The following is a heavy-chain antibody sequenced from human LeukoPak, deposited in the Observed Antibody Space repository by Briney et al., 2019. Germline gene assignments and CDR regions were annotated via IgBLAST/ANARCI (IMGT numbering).Heavy chain of an antibody. V-gene: IGHV3-23*01. Sequence: PGGSLRLSCAASGFTVSSYAMSWARQAPGKGLEWVSTISGSGGSTYYADSVKGRFTISRDNSKNTLYLQMNRLMAEDDAVLYCAKDRGIYSSSWYSRSAEYFQHWGQGTLVTVSS. CDR3: AKDRGIYSSSWYSRSAEYFQH. CDR2: ISGSGGST. D-gene: IGHD6-13*01. J-gene: IGHJ1*01. CDR1: GFTVSSYA.